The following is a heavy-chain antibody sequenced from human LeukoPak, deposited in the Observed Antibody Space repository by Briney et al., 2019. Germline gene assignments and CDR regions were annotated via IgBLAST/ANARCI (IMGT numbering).Heavy chain of an antibody. CDR3: ARQRDYGYFDY. CDR2: IYYSGST. D-gene: IGHD4-17*01. CDR1: GGSISSSSYY. Sequence: SETLSLTCTVSGGSISSSSYYWGWIRQPPGKGLEWIGSIYYSGSTYYNPSLKSRVTISVDTPKNQFSLKLSSVTAADTAVYYCARQRDYGYFDYWGQGTLVTVSP. V-gene: IGHV4-39*01. J-gene: IGHJ4*02.